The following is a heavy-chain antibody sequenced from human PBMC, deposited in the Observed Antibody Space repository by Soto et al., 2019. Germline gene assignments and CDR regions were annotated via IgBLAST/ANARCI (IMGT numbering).Heavy chain of an antibody. J-gene: IGHJ4*02. CDR3: ARDIGFDYVN. Sequence: LRLSCAVSGFNVMSYWMSWVRQAPGKGLEWVASIKDDGSEIYYLQSVRGRFTISRDSAGNALHLAMNYMSAEDTGVYFCARDIGFDYVNWGQGTLVTVSS. D-gene: IGHD5-12*01. CDR2: IKDDGSEI. V-gene: IGHV3-7*01. CDR1: GFNVMSYW.